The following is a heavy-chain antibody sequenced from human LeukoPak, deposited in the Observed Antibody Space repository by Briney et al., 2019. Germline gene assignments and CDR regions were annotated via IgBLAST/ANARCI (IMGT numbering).Heavy chain of an antibody. CDR3: ANLYSSSSQGDD. V-gene: IGHV3-23*01. D-gene: IGHD6-6*01. Sequence: GGSLRLSCEFSGIIFSTYAMNWVRQAPGKGLEWVSGISSSGVTTYYADSVKGRFTISRDNSKNTQWLQMNSLRVEDTAVYYCANLYSSSSQGDDWGQGTLVTVSS. CDR2: ISSSGVTT. CDR1: GIIFSTYA. J-gene: IGHJ4*02.